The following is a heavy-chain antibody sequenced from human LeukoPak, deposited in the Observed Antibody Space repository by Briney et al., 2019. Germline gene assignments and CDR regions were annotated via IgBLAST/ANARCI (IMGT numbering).Heavy chain of an antibody. V-gene: IGHV4-30-4*08. D-gene: IGHD3-3*01. CDR2: IYYSGST. J-gene: IGHJ4*02. Sequence: SETLSLTCTVSGGSISSGDYYWSWIRQPPGKGLEWIGYIYYSGSTYYNPSLKSRVTISVDTSKNQFSLKLSSVTAADTAVYYCARYGFWSGYHDYWGQGTLVTVSS. CDR1: GGSISSGDYY. CDR3: ARYGFWSGYHDY.